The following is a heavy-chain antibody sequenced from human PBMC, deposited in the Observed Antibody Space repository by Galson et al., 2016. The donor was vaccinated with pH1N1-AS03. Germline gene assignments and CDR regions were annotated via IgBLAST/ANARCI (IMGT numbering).Heavy chain of an antibody. CDR1: GFTINNNY. CDR3: AREPWGSTQGEY. V-gene: IGHV3-53*01. D-gene: IGHD3-16*01. Sequence: SLRLSCAASGFTINNNYMSWVRQAPGKGLEWVSVIYGGGDTFYADSVKGRFTISRDNSKNTVYLQMNSLRVEDTAVYYCAREPWGSTQGEYRGQGTLVTVS. J-gene: IGHJ4*02. CDR2: IYGGGDT.